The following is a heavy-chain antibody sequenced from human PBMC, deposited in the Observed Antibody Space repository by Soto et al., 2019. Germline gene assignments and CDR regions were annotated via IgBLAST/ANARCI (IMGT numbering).Heavy chain of an antibody. V-gene: IGHV1-69*01. CDR1: GGTFSSYA. CDR3: ARHTPADYHDSSGYSYYFDY. D-gene: IGHD3-22*01. CDR2: IIPIFGTA. J-gene: IGHJ4*02. Sequence: QVQLVQSGAEVKKPGSSVKVSCKASGGTFSSYAISWVRQAPGQGLEWMGGIIPIFGTANYAQKFQGRVTITADESTSTAYMELSSLTSEYTAVYYCARHTPADYHDSSGYSYYFDYWGQGTLVTVSS.